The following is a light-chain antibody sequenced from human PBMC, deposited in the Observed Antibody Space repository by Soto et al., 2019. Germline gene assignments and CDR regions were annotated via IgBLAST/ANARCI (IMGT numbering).Light chain of an antibody. CDR1: QSVSSY. V-gene: IGKV3-11*01. CDR3: QHXSHWPPIT. CDR2: DAY. J-gene: IGKJ5*01. Sequence: ELVLTQSPATLSLSPGDSATLSCRASQSVSSYLAWYQHKPGQAPRLLIYDAYNRATGIPARFSGSGSGTDFTLTISSLEPEDFAVYYCQHXSHWPPITCGQGTRLEIK.